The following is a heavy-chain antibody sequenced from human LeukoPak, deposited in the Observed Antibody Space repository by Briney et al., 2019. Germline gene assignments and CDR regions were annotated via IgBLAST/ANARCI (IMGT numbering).Heavy chain of an antibody. CDR3: ARDRSANSRVYYFDY. V-gene: IGHV3-30*03. CDR1: GFTFSNYG. CDR2: ISYDGSNR. J-gene: IGHJ4*02. Sequence: GGSLRLSCAASGFTFSNYGMHWVRQAPGKGREWVVVISYDGSNRYYADSVKGRFTISRDDSKNTLYLQMNSLRAEDTAVYYCARDRSANSRVYYFDYWGQGTLVTVSS. D-gene: IGHD4/OR15-4a*01.